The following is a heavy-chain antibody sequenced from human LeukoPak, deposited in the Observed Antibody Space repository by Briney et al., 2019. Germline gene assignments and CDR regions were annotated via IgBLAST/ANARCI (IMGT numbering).Heavy chain of an antibody. J-gene: IGHJ4*02. D-gene: IGHD3-3*01. CDR1: GFTFSSYG. CDR3: AKASVTERFFGWPRFIGANYFDY. V-gene: IGHV3-30*18. CDR2: ISYEGSNK. Sequence: GGSLRLSCAASGFTFSSYGMHGVRQAPGEGLVGVAVISYEGSNKYYADSVKGRFTISRVKYKNTLYLQLNSLSGEDTAVYYCAKASVTERFFGWPRFIGANYFDYWGQGTLVTVSS.